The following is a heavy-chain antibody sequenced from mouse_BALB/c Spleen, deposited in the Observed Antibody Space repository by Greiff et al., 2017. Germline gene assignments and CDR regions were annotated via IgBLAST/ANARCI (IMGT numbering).Heavy chain of an antibody. Sequence: DVKLVESGPGLVKPSQSLSLTCTVTGYSITSDYAWNWIRQFPGNKLEWMGYISYSGSTSYNPSLKSRISITRDTSKNQFFLQLNSVTTEDTATYYCARDYDGHFDYWGQGTTLTVSS. CDR1: GYSITSDYA. D-gene: IGHD2-4*01. V-gene: IGHV3-2*02. CDR3: ARDYDGHFDY. CDR2: ISYSGST. J-gene: IGHJ2*01.